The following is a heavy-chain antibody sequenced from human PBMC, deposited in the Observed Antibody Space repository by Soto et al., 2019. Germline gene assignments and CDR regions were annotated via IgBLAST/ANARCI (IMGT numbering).Heavy chain of an antibody. V-gene: IGHV5-10-1*01. D-gene: IGHD2-2*01. Sequence: PGESLKISCKGSGYSFTSYWISWVRQMPGKGLEWMGRIDPSDSYTNYSPSFQGHVTISADKSISTAYLQWSSLKASDTAMYYCARPNCSSTSCYGIDYYGMDGWGQGTTVTVSS. CDR3: ARPNCSSTSCYGIDYYGMDG. CDR2: IDPSDSYT. J-gene: IGHJ6*02. CDR1: GYSFTSYW.